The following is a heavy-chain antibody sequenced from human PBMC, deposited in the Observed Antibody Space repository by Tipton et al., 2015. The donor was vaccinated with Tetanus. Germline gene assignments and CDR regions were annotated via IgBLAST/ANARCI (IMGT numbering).Heavy chain of an antibody. V-gene: IGHV3-48*01. CDR2: ITGSSDTI. Sequence: QLVQSGGGLVQPGGSLRLSCAASGYIFTGYSINWVRQAPGKGLDWVSYITGSSDTIYYADSVKGRFTISRDNTKNSVYLQMNSLRIEDTAVYYCVTGTLRYGAWGQGTLVTVSS. CDR3: VTGTLRYGA. CDR1: GYIFTGYS. J-gene: IGHJ5*02. D-gene: IGHD3-9*01.